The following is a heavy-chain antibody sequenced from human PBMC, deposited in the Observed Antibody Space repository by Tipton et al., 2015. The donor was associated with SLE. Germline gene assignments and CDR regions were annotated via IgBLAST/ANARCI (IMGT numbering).Heavy chain of an antibody. CDR3: ARASLLWFGESPTVLGIDS. D-gene: IGHD3-10*01. CDR1: GGSISSSDYY. Sequence: TLSLTCTVSGGSISSSDYYWSWIRQSPGKGLEWIGYIFYRGSTYYNPSLKSRLSISIDMSKNQFSLKLTSVTAADTAVYYCARASLLWFGESPTVLGIDSWGQGTLVTVSS. CDR2: IFYRGST. V-gene: IGHV4-30-4*08. J-gene: IGHJ4*02.